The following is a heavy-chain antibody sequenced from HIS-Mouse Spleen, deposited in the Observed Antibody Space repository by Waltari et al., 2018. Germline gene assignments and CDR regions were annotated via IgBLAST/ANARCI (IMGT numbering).Heavy chain of an antibody. CDR1: GCSISSSRYS. D-gene: IGHD6-13*01. CDR3: AREIPYSSSWYDWYFDL. CDR2: IYYSGST. Sequence: QLQLQESGPGLVKPSETLSLTLTVPGCSISSSRYSWGWIRQPPGKGLEWIGSIYYSGSTYYNPSLKSRVTISVDTSKNQFSLKLSSVTAADTAVYYCAREIPYSSSWYDWYFDLWGRGTLVTVSS. V-gene: IGHV4-39*07. J-gene: IGHJ2*01.